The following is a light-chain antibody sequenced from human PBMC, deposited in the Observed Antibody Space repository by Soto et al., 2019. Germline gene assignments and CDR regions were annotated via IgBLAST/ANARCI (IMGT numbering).Light chain of an antibody. CDR2: GAS. Sequence: EIRLTLSPGTLSLSPGERATLSCMSSQSVSSSYLAWSQQKPGQAPRLLIYGASSRATGIPDRFSGSGSGTDFTLTISRLEPEDFAVYCCHQDGRSPWTFGQGTDVDI. CDR3: HQDGRSPWT. CDR1: QSVSSSY. V-gene: IGKV3-20*01. J-gene: IGKJ1*01.